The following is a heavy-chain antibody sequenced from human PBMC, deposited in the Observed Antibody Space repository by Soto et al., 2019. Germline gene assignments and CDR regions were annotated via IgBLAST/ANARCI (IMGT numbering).Heavy chain of an antibody. Sequence: ASVKVSCKASGYTFTSYGISWVRQAPGQGLEWMGWISAYNGNTNYAQKLQGRVTMTTDTSTSTAYMELRSLRSDDTAVYYCARDHAYEYYDILTGYYPSDYWGQGTLVTVSS. J-gene: IGHJ4*02. D-gene: IGHD3-9*01. CDR3: ARDHAYEYYDILTGYYPSDY. CDR1: GYTFTSYG. V-gene: IGHV1-18*01. CDR2: ISAYNGNT.